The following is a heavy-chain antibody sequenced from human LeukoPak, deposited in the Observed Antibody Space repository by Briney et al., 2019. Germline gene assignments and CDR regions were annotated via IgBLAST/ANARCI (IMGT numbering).Heavy chain of an antibody. CDR3: AKDFRIGYSAHFDY. J-gene: IGHJ4*02. V-gene: IGHV3-23*01. CDR2: ISGNGGDT. D-gene: IGHD2-21*01. CDR1: GFTFSSYA. Sequence: GSLRLSCAASGFTFSSYAMGWIRQAPGKGLEWVSTISGNGGDTYYADSVKGRFSISRDNSKNTLYLQMDSLRGEDTAVYYCAKDFRIGYSAHFDYWGQGALVTVSS.